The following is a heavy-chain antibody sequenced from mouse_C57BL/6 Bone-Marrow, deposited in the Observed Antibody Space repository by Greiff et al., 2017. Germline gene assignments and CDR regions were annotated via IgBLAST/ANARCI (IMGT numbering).Heavy chain of an antibody. CDR1: GYTFTSYW. CDR2: IDPNSGGT. J-gene: IGHJ4*01. Sequence: QVQLKQSGAELVKPGASVKLSCKASGYTFTSYWMHWVKQRPGRGLEWIGRIDPNSGGTKYNEKFKSKATLTVDKPSSTAYMQLSSLTSEDSAVYYCAREESLTYYSNYGAMDYWGQGTSVTVSS. CDR3: AREESLTYYSNYGAMDY. V-gene: IGHV1-72*01. D-gene: IGHD2-5*01.